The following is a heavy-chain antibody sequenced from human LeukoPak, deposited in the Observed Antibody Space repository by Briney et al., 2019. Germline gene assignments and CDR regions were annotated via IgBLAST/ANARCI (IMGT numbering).Heavy chain of an antibody. CDR1: GFTFSSYG. Sequence: GGSLRLSCAASGFTFSSYGIHWVRQAPGKGLEWVAFIRYDGSNKYYADSVKGRFTISRDNAKNSLYLQMNSLRAEDTAVYYCARDQAVAAYFDYWGQGTLVTVSS. J-gene: IGHJ4*02. CDR3: ARDQAVAAYFDY. CDR2: IRYDGSNK. D-gene: IGHD6-19*01. V-gene: IGHV3-30*02.